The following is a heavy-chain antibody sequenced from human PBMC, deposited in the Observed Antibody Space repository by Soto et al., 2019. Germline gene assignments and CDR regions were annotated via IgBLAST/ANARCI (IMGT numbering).Heavy chain of an antibody. V-gene: IGHV1-8*01. CDR1: GYTFTTYD. CDR3: ARGAIVDDAFDI. CDR2: MNPNSGNT. D-gene: IGHD3-22*01. Sequence: QVQLVQSGAEVKKPGASVKVSCKASGYTFTTYDINWVRQATGQGLEWMGWMNPNSGNTHYAQKFQDRVTMTRNTSINTAYMELSSLKFEDTAVYYCARGAIVDDAFDIWGQGTMVTISS. J-gene: IGHJ3*02.